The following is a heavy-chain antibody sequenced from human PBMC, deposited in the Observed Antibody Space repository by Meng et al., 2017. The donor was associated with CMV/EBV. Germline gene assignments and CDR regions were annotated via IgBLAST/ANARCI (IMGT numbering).Heavy chain of an antibody. V-gene: IGHV3-7*01. J-gene: IGHJ6*02. CDR3: ARGGDFWSGYSWSYYGMDV. CDR1: GFTFGSYW. D-gene: IGHD3-3*01. Sequence: GESLKISCAASGFTFGSYWMSWVRQAPGKGLEWVANIKQDGSEKYYVDSVKGRFTISRDNAKNSLYLQMNSLRAEDTAVYYCARGGDFWSGYSWSYYGMDVWGQGTTVTVSS. CDR2: IKQDGSEK.